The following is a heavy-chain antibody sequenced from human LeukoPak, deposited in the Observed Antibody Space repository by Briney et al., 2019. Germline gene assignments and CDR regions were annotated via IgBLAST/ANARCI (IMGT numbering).Heavy chain of an antibody. CDR3: ARDGLAVAPGPLVDY. Sequence: GGSLRLSCAASGFTFSSYWMHWVRQAPGKGLVWVSRINSDGSNTRYADSVKGRFTISRDNAKNTLYLQMNSLRAEDTAVYYCARDGLAVAPGPLVDYWGQGTLVTVSS. D-gene: IGHD6-19*01. CDR1: GFTFSSYW. V-gene: IGHV3-74*01. CDR2: INSDGSNT. J-gene: IGHJ4*02.